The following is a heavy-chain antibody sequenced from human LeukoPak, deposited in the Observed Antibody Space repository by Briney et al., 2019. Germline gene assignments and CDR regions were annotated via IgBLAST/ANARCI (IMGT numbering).Heavy chain of an antibody. Sequence: GGSLRLSCAASGFTFSSYGMHWVRQAPGKGLEWVAFIRYDGSNKYYADSVKGRFTISRDNSKNTLYLQMNSLRAEDTAVYYCARGKNPAYYMDVWGKGTTVTVSS. CDR3: ARGKNPAYYMDV. CDR1: GFTFSSYG. D-gene: IGHD2-2*01. J-gene: IGHJ6*03. V-gene: IGHV3-30*02. CDR2: IRYDGSNK.